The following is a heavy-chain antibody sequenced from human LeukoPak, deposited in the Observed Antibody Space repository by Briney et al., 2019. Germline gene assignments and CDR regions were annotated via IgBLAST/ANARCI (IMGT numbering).Heavy chain of an antibody. CDR2: IYASGST. CDR1: GGSISSGSYS. D-gene: IGHD6-13*01. J-gene: IGHJ4*02. V-gene: IGHV4-61*02. Sequence: SETLSLTCTVSGGSISSGSYSWSWIRQPAGKGLEWIGRIYASGSTNYNPSLKSRVTISVDTSKNQFSLKLSSVTAADTAVYYCATAAGPAELDDYWGQGTLVTVSS. CDR3: ATAAGPAELDDY.